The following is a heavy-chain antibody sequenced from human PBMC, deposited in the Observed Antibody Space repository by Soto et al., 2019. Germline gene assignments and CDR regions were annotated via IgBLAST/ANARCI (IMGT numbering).Heavy chain of an antibody. CDR3: ARGGDDIVVVPAVSHWFDP. J-gene: IGHJ5*02. CDR2: MNPNSGNT. D-gene: IGHD2-2*01. CDR1: GYTFTSYD. Sequence: ASVKVSCKASGYTFTSYDINWVRQATGQGLEWMGWMNPNSGNTGYAQKFQGRVTMTRNTSISTAYMELSSLRSEDTAVYYCARGGDDIVVVPAVSHWFDPWGQGTLVTVSS. V-gene: IGHV1-8*01.